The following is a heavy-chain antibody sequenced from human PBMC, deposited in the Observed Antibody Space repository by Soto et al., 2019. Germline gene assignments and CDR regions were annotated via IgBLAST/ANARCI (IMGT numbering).Heavy chain of an antibody. J-gene: IGHJ3*02. CDR2: INPNSGGT. CDR1: GYTFTGYY. CDR3: ARVRKQLVFDAFDI. V-gene: IGHV1-2*02. D-gene: IGHD6-6*01. Sequence: SVKVACNASGYTFTGYYMHWVRQAPGQGLEWMGWINPNSGGTNYAQKFQGRVTMTRDTSTSTVYMELSSLRSEDTAVYYCARVRKQLVFDAFDIWGQGTMVTVSS.